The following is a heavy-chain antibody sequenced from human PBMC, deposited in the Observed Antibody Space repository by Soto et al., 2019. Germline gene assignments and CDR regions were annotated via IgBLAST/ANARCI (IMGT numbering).Heavy chain of an antibody. CDR2: ISHTGRT. CDR3: ARDDTTGLFDF. V-gene: IGHV4-59*01. Sequence: SETLSLTCSVSPGSMRIYYWTWIRQSPGKGLEWIGQISHTGRTKYNPSLESRVTISVDTSRKQFSLKLSSVTAADTALYYCARDDTTGLFDFWGQGTLVTVSS. CDR1: PGSMRIYY. D-gene: IGHD4-17*01. J-gene: IGHJ4*02.